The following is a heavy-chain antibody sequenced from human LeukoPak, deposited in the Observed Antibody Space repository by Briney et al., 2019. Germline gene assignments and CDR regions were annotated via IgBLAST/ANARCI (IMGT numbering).Heavy chain of an antibody. Sequence: SETLSLTCAVYGGSFSGYYWSRIRQPPGKGLEWIGEINHSGSTNYNPSLKSRVTISVDTSKNQFSLKLSSVTAADTAVYYCARGRVDTAMVISSYYYGMDVWGKGTTVTVSS. D-gene: IGHD5-18*01. CDR2: INHSGST. CDR1: GGSFSGYY. V-gene: IGHV4-34*01. J-gene: IGHJ6*04. CDR3: ARGRVDTAMVISSYYYGMDV.